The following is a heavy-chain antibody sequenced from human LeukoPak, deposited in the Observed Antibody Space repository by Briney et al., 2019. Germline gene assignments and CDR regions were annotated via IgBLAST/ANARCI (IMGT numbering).Heavy chain of an antibody. V-gene: IGHV3-33*01. CDR2: VWYDGSNR. CDR3: ARDLVPAAMYLGY. CDR1: GFTFSSYG. D-gene: IGHD2-2*01. J-gene: IGHJ4*02. Sequence: PGRSLRLSCAASGFTFSSYGMHWVRQAPGKGLEWVAVVWYDGSNRYYADSVKGRFTISRDNSKNTLYLQMNSLRAEDTAVYYCARDLVPAAMYLGYWGQGTLVTVSS.